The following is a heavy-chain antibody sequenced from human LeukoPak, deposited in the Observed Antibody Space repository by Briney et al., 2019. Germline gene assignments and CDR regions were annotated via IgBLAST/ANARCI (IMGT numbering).Heavy chain of an antibody. D-gene: IGHD3-22*01. J-gene: IGHJ3*02. V-gene: IGHV1-46*01. CDR1: GYTFTSYY. CDR2: INPSGGST. Sequence: GASVKVSCKASGYTFTSYYMHWVRQAPGQGLEWMGIINPSGGSTSYAQKFQGRVTMTRDMSTSTVYMELSSLRSEDTAVYYCARWGAPAPSTMIASLGAFDIWGQGTMVTVSS. CDR3: ARWGAPAPSTMIASLGAFDI.